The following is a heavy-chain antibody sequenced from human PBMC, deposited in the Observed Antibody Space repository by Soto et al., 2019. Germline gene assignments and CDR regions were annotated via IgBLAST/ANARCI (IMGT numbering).Heavy chain of an antibody. V-gene: IGHV4-31*03. Sequence: SETLSLTCTVSGGSSSSGGYYWSWIRQHPGKGLEWIGYIYYNGDIYYNPSLESRVTISLNTSKNQFSLKLNSVTAADTAVYYCASSIIGRNWFDPWGQGTLVTVSS. CDR3: ASSIIGRNWFDP. D-gene: IGHD1-20*01. CDR2: IYYNGDI. J-gene: IGHJ5*02. CDR1: GGSSSSGGYY.